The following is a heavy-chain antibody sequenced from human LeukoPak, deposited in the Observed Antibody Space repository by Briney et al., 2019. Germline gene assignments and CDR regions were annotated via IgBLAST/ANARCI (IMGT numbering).Heavy chain of an antibody. CDR1: GGSISSSNW. CDR3: ARGYRMKHYGSGSYYFDY. D-gene: IGHD3-10*01. V-gene: IGHV4-4*02. J-gene: IGHJ4*02. Sequence: SGTLSLTCAVSGGSISSSNWWSWVRQPPGKGLEWIGEIYHSGSINYNPSLKSRVTISVDKSKNQFSLKLSSVTAADTAVYYCARGYRMKHYGSGSYYFDYWGQGTLVTVSS. CDR2: IYHSGSI.